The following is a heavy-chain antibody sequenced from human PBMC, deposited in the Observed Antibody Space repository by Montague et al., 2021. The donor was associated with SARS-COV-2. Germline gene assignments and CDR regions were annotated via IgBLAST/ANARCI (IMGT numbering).Heavy chain of an antibody. J-gene: IGHJ4*02. CDR3: GVCLAYGSGSLYNGNYFFDW. CDR2: ISPYSGNT. Sequence: QSGAEVKKPGASVKVSCKASGYGFSSYGLNWVRQAPGQALEWVGWISPYSGNTDYAQKLQGRVTMTLDTVTKTAYMDLRSLRSDDTAVYYCGVCLAYGSGSLYNGNYFFDWWGQGTLVTVSS. CDR1: GYGFSSYG. V-gene: IGHV1-18*04. D-gene: IGHD3-10*01.